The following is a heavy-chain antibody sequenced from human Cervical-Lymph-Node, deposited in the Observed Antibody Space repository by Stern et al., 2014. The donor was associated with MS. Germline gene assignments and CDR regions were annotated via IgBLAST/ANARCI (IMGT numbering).Heavy chain of an antibody. Sequence: VQLEESGAEVERPGASVKVSCKASGYTFTAYFLHWVRQAPGQGLEWMGWISPKTGSATYAQKFQDRVTMTRDTSINTGYMEVSSLRSDDTAVYYCARDRGSYSDYWGQGTLVAVPS. CDR1: GYTFTAYF. CDR3: ARDRGSYSDY. CDR2: ISPKTGSA. V-gene: IGHV1-2*02. J-gene: IGHJ4*02. D-gene: IGHD1-26*01.